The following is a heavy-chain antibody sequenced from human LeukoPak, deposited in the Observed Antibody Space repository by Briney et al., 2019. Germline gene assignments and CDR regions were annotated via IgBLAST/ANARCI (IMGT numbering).Heavy chain of an antibody. CDR2: ISSSSSYI. J-gene: IGHJ6*02. CDR1: GFTFSSYS. V-gene: IGHV3-21*01. Sequence: GGSLRLSCAASGFTFSSYSMNWVRQAPGKGLEWVSSISSSSSYIYYADSVKGRFTISRDNAKNSLYLQMNSLRAEDTAVYYCAKDRAGGYSGYSGSNYYYYGMDVWGQGTTVTVSS. CDR3: AKDRAGGYSGYSGSNYYYYGMDV. D-gene: IGHD5-12*01.